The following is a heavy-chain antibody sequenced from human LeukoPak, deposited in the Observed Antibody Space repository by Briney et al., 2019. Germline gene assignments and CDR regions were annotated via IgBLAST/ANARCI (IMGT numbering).Heavy chain of an antibody. V-gene: IGHV4-39*07. CDR3: ARDLRAITMVRGVILRYYYMDV. J-gene: IGHJ6*03. D-gene: IGHD3-10*01. CDR2: IYYSGST. CDR1: GGSISSSSYY. Sequence: TSETLSLTCTVSGGSISSSSYYWGGIRQPPGKGLEWIGSIYYSGSTYYNPSLKSRVTISVDTSKNQFSLKLSSVTAADTAVYYCARDLRAITMVRGVILRYYYMDVWGKGTTVTVSS.